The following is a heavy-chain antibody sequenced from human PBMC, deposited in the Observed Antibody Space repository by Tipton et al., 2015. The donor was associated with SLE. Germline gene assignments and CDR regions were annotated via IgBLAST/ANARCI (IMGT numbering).Heavy chain of an antibody. CDR1: GYSIGSGYY. Sequence: TLSLTCTVSGYSIGSGYYWIWIRQPPGKGLEWIGYISDGGGTNHNPPLQSRVTISVDTAKNQFSLKLTSVTAADTAVYYCGRGVLTGRGAVVGVDVGGQGTRVNVSS. J-gene: IGHJ6*02. V-gene: IGHV4-38-2*02. CDR3: GRGVLTGRGAVVGVDV. CDR2: ISDGGGT. D-gene: IGHD3-10*01.